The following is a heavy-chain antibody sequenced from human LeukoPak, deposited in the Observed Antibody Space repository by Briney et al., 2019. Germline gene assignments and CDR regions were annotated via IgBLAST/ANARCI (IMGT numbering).Heavy chain of an antibody. V-gene: IGHV4-59*01. Sequence: SETLSLTCTVSGGSISSYYWSWIRQPPGKGLEWIGYIYYSGSTNYNPSLKSRVTISVDTSKNQFSLKLSSVTAADTAVYYCARATMVRGVIEFDYWGQGTLVTVSS. CDR2: IYYSGST. J-gene: IGHJ4*02. D-gene: IGHD3-10*01. CDR1: GGSISSYY. CDR3: ARATMVRGVIEFDY.